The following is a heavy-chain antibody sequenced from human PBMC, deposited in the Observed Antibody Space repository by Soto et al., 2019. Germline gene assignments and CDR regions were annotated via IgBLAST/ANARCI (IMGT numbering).Heavy chain of an antibody. J-gene: IGHJ6*02. Sequence: QVHLMESGGGVVQPGRSLRLSCAASGFTFRTYGMHWVRQAPGKGLEWLAFIWSDGTKKHYADSVTGRFAISRDNSKNTLYLEMNSLRVEDTAVYYCARDPMNGGDYFHYYYALDVWGQGTTVAVSS. CDR2: IWSDGTKK. D-gene: IGHD4-17*01. V-gene: IGHV3-33*01. CDR3: ARDPMNGGDYFHYYYALDV. CDR1: GFTFRTYG.